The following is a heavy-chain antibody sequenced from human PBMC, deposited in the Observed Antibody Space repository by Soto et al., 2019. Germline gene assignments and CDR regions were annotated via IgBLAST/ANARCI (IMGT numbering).Heavy chain of an antibody. J-gene: IGHJ6*02. D-gene: IGHD2-2*02. CDR3: ARNGCSSTTCYNQEAPYYAMDV. V-gene: IGHV4-59*01. Sequence: SETLSLTCTVSGASMTDNYCSWIRQPPGKGLEYIGYIFYTGNTNYNSSFESRVTMSIDMSRNQISLNLKSVTAADTAVYYCARNGCSSTTCYNQEAPYYAMDVWGQGTTVTVSS. CDR2: IFYTGNT. CDR1: GASMTDNY.